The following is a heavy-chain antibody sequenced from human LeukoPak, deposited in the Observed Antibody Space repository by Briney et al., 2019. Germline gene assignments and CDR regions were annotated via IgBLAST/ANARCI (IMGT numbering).Heavy chain of an antibody. CDR1: RFTLSRYT. Sequence: GGSLRLSCAAPRFTLSRYTMYWVRQAPGKGLEWVAVISYDGSNKYYADSVKGRFTISRDNSKNTLYLQMNSLRPEDTAVYYCASSPIEYQLLLNAFYISGQGSMVTVSS. D-gene: IGHD2-2*01. CDR3: ASSPIEYQLLLNAFYI. V-gene: IGHV3-30-3*01. CDR2: ISYDGSNK. J-gene: IGHJ3*02.